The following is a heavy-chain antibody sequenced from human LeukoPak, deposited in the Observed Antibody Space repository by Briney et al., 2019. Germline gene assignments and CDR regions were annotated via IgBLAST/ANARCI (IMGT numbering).Heavy chain of an antibody. CDR1: GFTFSSYG. CDR3: ARSHGGNSGLSDY. Sequence: PGGSLRLSCEASGFTFSSYGMHWVRQAPGKGLEWVAVIWFDGSNKYYADSVKGRFTISRDNSKNTVYLQLNSLRAEGTAVYYCARSHGGNSGLSDYWGQGTLVTVSS. D-gene: IGHD4-23*01. CDR2: IWFDGSNK. J-gene: IGHJ4*02. V-gene: IGHV3-33*01.